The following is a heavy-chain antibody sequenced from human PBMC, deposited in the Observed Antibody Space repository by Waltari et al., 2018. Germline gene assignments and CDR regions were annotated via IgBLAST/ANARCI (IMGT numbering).Heavy chain of an antibody. V-gene: IGHV1-69*04. CDR1: GGTFSSSP. CDR3: AREGDDYGDYGGDY. CDR2: IIPILGIA. Sequence: QVQLVQSGAEVKKPGSSVKVSCKASGGTFSSSPISWVRQAPGQGLEWMGRIIPILGIANYAQKFQGRVTITADKSTSTAYMELSSLRSEDTAVYYCAREGDDYGDYGGDYWGQGTLVTVSS. J-gene: IGHJ4*02. D-gene: IGHD4-17*01.